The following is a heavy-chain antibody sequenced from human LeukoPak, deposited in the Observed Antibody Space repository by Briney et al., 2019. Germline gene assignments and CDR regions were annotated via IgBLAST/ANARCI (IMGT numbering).Heavy chain of an antibody. D-gene: IGHD3-22*01. Sequence: SETLSLTCTVSGGSIRSYYWSWIRQPPGKGLEWIGYIYYSGSTNYNPSLKSRVSMSVDTSENQFSLKLSSVTAADTAVYYCARKAYYYDSRGYAFDIWGQGTMVTVSS. CDR1: GGSIRSYY. J-gene: IGHJ3*02. V-gene: IGHV4-59*01. CDR2: IYYSGST. CDR3: ARKAYYYDSRGYAFDI.